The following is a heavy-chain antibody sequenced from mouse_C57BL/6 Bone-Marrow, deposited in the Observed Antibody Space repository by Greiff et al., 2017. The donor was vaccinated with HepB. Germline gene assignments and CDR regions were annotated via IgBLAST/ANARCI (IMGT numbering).Heavy chain of an antibody. CDR3: ARSITTDYFDY. V-gene: IGHV1-26*01. CDR2: INPNNGGT. D-gene: IGHD1-2*01. J-gene: IGHJ2*01. Sequence: EVQLQQSGPELVKPGASVKISCKASGYTFTDYYMNWVKQSHGKSLEWIGDINPNNGGTSYNQKFKGKATLTVDESSSTAYMELRSLTSEDSAVYYCARSITTDYFDYWGQGTTLTVSS. CDR1: GYTFTDYY.